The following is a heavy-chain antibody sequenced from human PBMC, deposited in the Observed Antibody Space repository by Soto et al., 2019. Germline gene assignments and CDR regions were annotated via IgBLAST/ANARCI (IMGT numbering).Heavy chain of an antibody. V-gene: IGHV3-30-3*01. CDR3: ARDPGYSYGLNYYYGMDV. Sequence: QVQLVESGGGVVQPGRSLRLSFAASGFTFSSYAMHWVRQAPGKGLEWVAVISYDGSNKYYADSVKGRFTISRDNSKNPLYLQMNSLRAEDTAVYYCARDPGYSYGLNYYYGMDVWGQGTTVTVSS. J-gene: IGHJ6*02. CDR1: GFTFSSYA. CDR2: ISYDGSNK. D-gene: IGHD5-18*01.